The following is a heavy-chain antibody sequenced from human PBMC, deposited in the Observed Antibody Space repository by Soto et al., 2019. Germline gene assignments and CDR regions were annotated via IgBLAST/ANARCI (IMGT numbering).Heavy chain of an antibody. CDR2: ISSDGYTK. CDR3: ARGYYDILSGFSSWFFDL. V-gene: IGHV3-30-3*01. Sequence: QVQLVESGGDVVQPGRSLRLSCAASEFTFSTYVMHWVRQAPGKGLQWVAVISSDGYTKYYADSVKGRFTISRDNSNNTLYLQMKSLRAQDTAVYYCARGYYDILSGFSSWFFDLWGPGTLVPVSS. CDR1: EFTFSTYV. D-gene: IGHD3-9*01. J-gene: IGHJ2*01.